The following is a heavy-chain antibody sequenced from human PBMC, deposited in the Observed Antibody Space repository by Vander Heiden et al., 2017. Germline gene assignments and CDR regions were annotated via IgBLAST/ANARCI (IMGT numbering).Heavy chain of an antibody. Sequence: QLQLHESGPGLVKPSETLSLTCTVSGGSISSSSYYWGWIRPPPGKGREWIGSIYYSGSTYYNPSLKSRVTISVDTSKNQFSLKLSSVTAADTAVYYCARPVYDFWAQWFDPWGQGTLVTVSS. D-gene: IGHD3-3*01. CDR1: GGSISSSSYY. J-gene: IGHJ5*02. CDR3: ARPVYDFWAQWFDP. CDR2: IYYSGST. V-gene: IGHV4-39*01.